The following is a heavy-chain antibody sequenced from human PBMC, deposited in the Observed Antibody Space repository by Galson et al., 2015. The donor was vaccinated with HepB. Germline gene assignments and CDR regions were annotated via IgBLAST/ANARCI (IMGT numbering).Heavy chain of an antibody. V-gene: IGHV1-69*02. CDR2: IIPILGIA. CDR1: GGTFSSYT. J-gene: IGHJ2*01. D-gene: IGHD2-21*02. Sequence: SVKVSCKASGGTFSSYTISWVRQAPGQGLEWMGRIIPILGIANYAQKFQGRVTITADKSTSTAYMELSSLRSEDTAVYYCARGPHIVVVTAGDWYFDLWGRGTLVTVSS. CDR3: ARGPHIVVVTAGDWYFDL.